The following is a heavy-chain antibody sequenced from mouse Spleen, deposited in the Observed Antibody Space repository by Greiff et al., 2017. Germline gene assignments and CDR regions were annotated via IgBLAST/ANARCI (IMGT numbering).Heavy chain of an antibody. J-gene: IGHJ2*01. CDR2: ISSGGGNT. D-gene: IGHD2-12*01. CDR3: AREMGSYYSYDERTALPFDY. Sequence: EVQGVESGGGLVKPGGSLKLSCAASGFTFSSYAMSWVRQTPEKRLEWVAYISSGGGNTYYPDSVKGRFTISRDNAKNTLYLQMSSLRSEDTALYYCAREMGSYYSYDERTALPFDYWGQGTTLTVSS. CDR1: GFTFSSYA. V-gene: IGHV5-9-3*01.